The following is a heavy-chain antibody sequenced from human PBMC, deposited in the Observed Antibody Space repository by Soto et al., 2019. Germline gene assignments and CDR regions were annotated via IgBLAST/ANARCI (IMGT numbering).Heavy chain of an antibody. D-gene: IGHD6-19*01. CDR3: ARGPKGYSSGWYYFDY. CDR1: GGSFSGYY. Sequence: TLSLTCAVYGGSFSGYYWSWIRQPPGKGLEWIGEINHSGSTNYNPSLKSRVTISVDTSKNQFSLKLSSVTAADTAVYYCARGPKGYSSGWYYFDYWGQGTLVTVSS. V-gene: IGHV4-34*01. J-gene: IGHJ4*02. CDR2: INHSGST.